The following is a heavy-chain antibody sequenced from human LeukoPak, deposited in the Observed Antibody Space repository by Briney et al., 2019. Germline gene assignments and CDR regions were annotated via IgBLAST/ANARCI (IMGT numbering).Heavy chain of an antibody. V-gene: IGHV3-30-3*01. Sequence: GGSLRLSCVVTGITLTTYTMYWVRQAPGKGLEWVAIISYDENNKYYADSVKGRFTISRDNNKDTVFLQMNNLRSEDTALYYCARIGFSATTSSYWGRGTRVIVSS. D-gene: IGHD2/OR15-2a*01. CDR2: ISYDENNK. CDR3: ARIGFSATTSSY. CDR1: GITLTTYT. J-gene: IGHJ4*02.